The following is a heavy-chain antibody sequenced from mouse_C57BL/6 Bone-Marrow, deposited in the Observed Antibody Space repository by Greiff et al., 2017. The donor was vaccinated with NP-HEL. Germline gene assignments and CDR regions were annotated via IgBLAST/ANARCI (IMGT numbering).Heavy chain of an antibody. V-gene: IGHV3-6*01. Sequence: EVQLQQSGPGLVKPSQSLSLTCSVTGYSITSGYSWNWIRQFPGNKLEWLGYISYDGSNNYNPSLKNRISITRDTSKNQFFLKLNSVTTEDTATYYCARDQGSNGFAYWGQGTLVTVSA. J-gene: IGHJ3*01. D-gene: IGHD1-1*01. CDR1: GYSITSGYS. CDR2: ISYDGSN. CDR3: ARDQGSNGFAY.